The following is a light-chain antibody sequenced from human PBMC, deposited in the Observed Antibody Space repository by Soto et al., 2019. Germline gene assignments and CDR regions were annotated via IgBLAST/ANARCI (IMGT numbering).Light chain of an antibody. J-gene: IGLJ1*01. V-gene: IGLV1-44*01. CDR3: AAWDATLKAYV. Sequence: QSVLTQPPSASGTPGQRVTIYCSGGSSNIGSHTVNWYRQLPGTAPKLLIFSINQRPSGVPDRFSGSKSGTSVSLAIRGLQSDDEAEYFCAAWDATLKAYVFGTGTKVTVL. CDR1: SSNIGSHT. CDR2: SIN.